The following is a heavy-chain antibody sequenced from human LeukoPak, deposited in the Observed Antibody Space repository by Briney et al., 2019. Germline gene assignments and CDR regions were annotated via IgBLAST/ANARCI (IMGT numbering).Heavy chain of an antibody. CDR3: ATDFNTAMALDY. V-gene: IGHV1-69*13. CDR1: GGTFSSYA. D-gene: IGHD5-18*01. J-gene: IGHJ4*02. Sequence: GASVKVSCKASGGTFSSYAISWVRQAPGQGLEWMGGIIPIFGTANYAQKFQGRVTITADESTSTAYMELSSLRSEDTAVYYCATDFNTAMALDYWGQGTLVTVSS. CDR2: IIPIFGTA.